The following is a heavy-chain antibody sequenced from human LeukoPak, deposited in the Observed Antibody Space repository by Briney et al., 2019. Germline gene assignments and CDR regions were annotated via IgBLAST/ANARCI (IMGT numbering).Heavy chain of an antibody. Sequence: SETLSLTCTVSGGSISSSSYYWGWIRQPPGKGLEWIGSIYYSGSTYYNPSLKSRVTISVDTSKNQFSLKLSSVTAADTAVYYCARWGFWAAAGLRQAFDIWGQGTMVTVSS. CDR2: IYYSGST. V-gene: IGHV4-39*01. D-gene: IGHD6-13*01. J-gene: IGHJ3*02. CDR3: ARWGFWAAAGLRQAFDI. CDR1: GGSISSSSYY.